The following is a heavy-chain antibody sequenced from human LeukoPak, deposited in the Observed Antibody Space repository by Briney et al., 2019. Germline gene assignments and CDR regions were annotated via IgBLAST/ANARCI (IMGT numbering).Heavy chain of an antibody. J-gene: IGHJ4*02. CDR1: GGSISSGSYY. V-gene: IGHV4-61*02. CDR3: ARESADCSSSWFGSY. CDR2: IYTSGST. Sequence: PSETLSLTCTVSGGSISSGSYYWSWIRQPAGKGLEWIVRIYTSGSTNYNPSLKSRVTISVDTSKNQFSLKLSSVTAADTAVYYCARESADCSSSWFGSYWGQGTLVTVSS. D-gene: IGHD6-13*01.